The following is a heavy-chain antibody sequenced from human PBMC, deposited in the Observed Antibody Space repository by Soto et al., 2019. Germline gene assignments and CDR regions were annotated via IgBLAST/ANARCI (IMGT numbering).Heavy chain of an antibody. CDR3: AKDFGDPYAFDI. Sequence: VQLLESGGELVQPGGSLRLSCAASGFTFSTYAISWVRQAPGKGLEWISNIRGSNGRIDYADPVKSRFTISRDNSKNTLYLEMNSLRAEDTAVYYCAKDFGDPYAFDIWGQGAMVTVSS. CDR2: IRGSNGRI. J-gene: IGHJ3*02. D-gene: IGHD2-21*01. CDR1: GFTFSTYA. V-gene: IGHV3-23*01.